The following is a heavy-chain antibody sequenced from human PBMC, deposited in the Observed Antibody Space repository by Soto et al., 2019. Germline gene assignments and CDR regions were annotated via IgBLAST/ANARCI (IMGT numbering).Heavy chain of an antibody. V-gene: IGHV3-48*02. CDR3: ARDLWFGHNY. CDR2: ISSSSSTI. J-gene: IGHJ4*02. CDR1: GFTFSYYS. Sequence: EVQLVESGGGLVQPGGSLRLSCAASGFTFSYYSMNWVRQAPGKGLEWVSYISSSSSTIYYADSVKGRFTISRDNAKHSLYLQMNNPRDDDTAVYYCARDLWFGHNYWGQGTLVTVSS. D-gene: IGHD3-10*01.